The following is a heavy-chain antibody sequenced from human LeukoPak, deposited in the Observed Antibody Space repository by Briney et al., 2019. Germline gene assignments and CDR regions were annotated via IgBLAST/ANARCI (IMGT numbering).Heavy chain of an antibody. CDR2: IKQDGSEK. CDR3: AKTSHYDFWSGTPGY. V-gene: IGHV3-7*03. J-gene: IGHJ4*02. Sequence: GGSLRLSCAVSGFTFSNFWMSWVRQAPGKGLEWVANIKQDGSEKYYVDSVKGRFTISRDNAKNSLYLQMNSLRAEDTAVYYCAKTSHYDFWSGTPGYWGQGTLVTVSS. D-gene: IGHD3-3*01. CDR1: GFTFSNFW.